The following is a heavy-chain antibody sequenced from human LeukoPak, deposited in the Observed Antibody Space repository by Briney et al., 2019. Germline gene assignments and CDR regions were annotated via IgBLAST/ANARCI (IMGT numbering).Heavy chain of an antibody. CDR1: GGTFSSYA. D-gene: IGHD5-24*01. CDR3: ARGGGDGYNYRFDY. CDR2: IIPIFCIA. V-gene: IGHV1-69*10. Sequence: SVKVSCKASGGTFSSYAISWVRQAPGHRLEWIGVIIPIFCIANYPQNFQGRVTSTEDKSTSTANMELSSLRSDDTAVYYCARGGGDGYNYRFDYWSQGTLVTVSS. J-gene: IGHJ4*02.